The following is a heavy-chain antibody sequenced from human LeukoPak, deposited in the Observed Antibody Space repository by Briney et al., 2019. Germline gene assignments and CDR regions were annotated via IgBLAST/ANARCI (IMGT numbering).Heavy chain of an antibody. CDR1: GFTVSNNY. Sequence: PGGSLRLSCAASGFTVSNNYMNWVRQAPGKGLEWVSLIYSGGTTYYADSVKGRFTISRDHSTNTLYLQMNSLRAEDTAVYYCARDPSAVAANTYGWGQGTLVTVSS. CDR2: IYSGGTT. CDR3: ARDPSAVAANTYG. J-gene: IGHJ4*02. D-gene: IGHD6-25*01. V-gene: IGHV3-66*01.